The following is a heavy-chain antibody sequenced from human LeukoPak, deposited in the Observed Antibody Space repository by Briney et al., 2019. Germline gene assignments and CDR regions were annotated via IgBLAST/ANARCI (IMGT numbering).Heavy chain of an antibody. J-gene: IGHJ4*02. CDR3: AKGLTGGYSYGYGIDY. V-gene: IGHV3-30*02. Sequence: PGGSLRLSCAASGFTFSSYGMHWVRQAPGKGLEWVASIRYDGSNKYYADSVKGRFTISRDNSKNTLYLQMNGLRAEDTAVYYCAKGLTGGYSYGYGIDYWGQGTLVTVSS. D-gene: IGHD5-18*01. CDR2: IRYDGSNK. CDR1: GFTFSSYG.